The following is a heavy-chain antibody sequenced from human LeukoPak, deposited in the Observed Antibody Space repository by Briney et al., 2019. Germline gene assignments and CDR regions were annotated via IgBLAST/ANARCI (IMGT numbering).Heavy chain of an antibody. CDR1: GGSISSYY. CDR2: IYTSGST. CDR3: ARDGRYFDWSPADAFDI. V-gene: IGHV4-4*07. D-gene: IGHD3-9*01. J-gene: IGHJ3*02. Sequence: SETLSLTCTVSGGSISSYYWSWIRQPAGKGLEWIGRIYTSGSTNYNPSLKSRVTMSVDTSKNQFSLKLSSVTAADTAVYYCARDGRYFDWSPADAFDIWGQGTMVTVSS.